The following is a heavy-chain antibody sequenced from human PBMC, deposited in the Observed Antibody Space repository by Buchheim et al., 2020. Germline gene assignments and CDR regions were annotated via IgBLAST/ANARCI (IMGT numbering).Heavy chain of an antibody. CDR1: GFTFNNFD. CDR3: ARGTYNYAF. V-gene: IGHV3-48*03. Sequence: EVQLVESGGGLVQPGGSLRLSCAASGFTFNNFDMNWVRQAPGKGLEWISYISGSGTTIYYADSVKGRFTISGDNAKKALYLQMNSLRAEDTAVYYCARGTYNYAFWGQGTL. CDR2: ISGSGTTI. D-gene: IGHD3-16*01. J-gene: IGHJ4*02.